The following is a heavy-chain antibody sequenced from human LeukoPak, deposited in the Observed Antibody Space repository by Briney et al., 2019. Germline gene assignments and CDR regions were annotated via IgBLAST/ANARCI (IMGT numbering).Heavy chain of an antibody. J-gene: IGHJ4*02. D-gene: IGHD3/OR15-3a*01. CDR3: ARDWGFTLDY. V-gene: IGHV1-18*01. CDR2: ISTCNGNT. CDR1: GYTFTSNG. Sequence: ASVKVSCKASGYTFTSNGVAWVRQAPGQGLEWMGWISTCNGNTYYAQKFQGRVTMTTDTSTSTSYMDLRSLKSDDTAVYYCARDWGFTLDYWGQGTLVTVSS.